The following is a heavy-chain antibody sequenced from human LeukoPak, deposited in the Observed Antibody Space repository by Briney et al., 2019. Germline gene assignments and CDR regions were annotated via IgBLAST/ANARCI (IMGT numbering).Heavy chain of an antibody. CDR2: MNPNSGNT. CDR1: GYTFTSYD. CDR3: ARSSSVGAFDI. J-gene: IGHJ3*02. Sequence: ASVKVSCKASGYTFTSYDINWVRQATGQGLEWMGWMNPNSGNTGYAQKFQGRVTITADESTSTAYMELSSLRSEDTAVYYCARSSSVGAFDIWGQGTMVTVSS. D-gene: IGHD2-2*01. V-gene: IGHV1-8*03.